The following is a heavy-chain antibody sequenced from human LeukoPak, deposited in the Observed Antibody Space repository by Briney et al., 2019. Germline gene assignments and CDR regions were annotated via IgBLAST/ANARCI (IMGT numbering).Heavy chain of an antibody. D-gene: IGHD3-10*01. J-gene: IGHJ4*02. V-gene: IGHV4-59*06. CDR2: ICYSGTT. Sequence: PSETLSLTCTVSGGSMCGYYWSWIRQLPGKGLEWIGYICYSGTTYYNPSLKSRLTLSLDTSKNQFSLKLRSVTAADTAVYYCARTWVGTIRGVTGKTDYWGQGTLVTVSS. CDR1: GGSMCGYY. CDR3: ARTWVGTIRGVTGKTDY.